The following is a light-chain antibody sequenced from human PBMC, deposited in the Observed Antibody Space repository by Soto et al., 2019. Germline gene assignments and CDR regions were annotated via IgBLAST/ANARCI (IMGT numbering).Light chain of an antibody. Sequence: EIVVTQSPGTLSLSPGERATLSCRASQSVSSSYLAWYQQKPGQAPRPLIYGASSRATGIPARFSGSGSGTDFTLTISRLEPEDFAVYYCPQYGSSPLSFGGWTTVEIK. J-gene: IGKJ4*01. CDR1: QSVSSSY. CDR2: GAS. CDR3: PQYGSSPLS. V-gene: IGKV3-20*01.